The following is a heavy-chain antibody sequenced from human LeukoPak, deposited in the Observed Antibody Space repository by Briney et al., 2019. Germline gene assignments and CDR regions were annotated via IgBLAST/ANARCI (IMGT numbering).Heavy chain of an antibody. J-gene: IGHJ4*02. CDR1: GYTLTELS. Sequence: ASVKVSCKVSGYTLTELSMHWVRQAPGKGLEWMGGFDPEDGETIYAQKFQGRVTMTEDTSTDTAYMELSSLRSEDTAVYYCATVVRYYDSSGYYHPSFDYWGQGTLVTVSS. V-gene: IGHV1-24*01. CDR2: FDPEDGET. CDR3: ATVVRYYDSSGYYHPSFDY. D-gene: IGHD3-22*01.